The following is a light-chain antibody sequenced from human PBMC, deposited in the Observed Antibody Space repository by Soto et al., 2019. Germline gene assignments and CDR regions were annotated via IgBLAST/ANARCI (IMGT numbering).Light chain of an antibody. CDR2: EVT. Sequence: QSGLTQPPATSGSPVQSVTISCTGTSSDVGGYNYVSWYQQHPGKAPKLVIYEVTKRPSGVPDRFSGSKSGNTASLTVSGLQAEDEADYYCSSFTGASTIFGTGTKVTVL. V-gene: IGLV2-8*01. CDR3: SSFTGASTI. CDR1: SSDVGGYNY. J-gene: IGLJ1*01.